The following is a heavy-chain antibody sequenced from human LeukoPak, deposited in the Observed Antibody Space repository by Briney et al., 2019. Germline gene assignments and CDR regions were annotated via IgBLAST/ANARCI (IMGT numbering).Heavy chain of an antibody. CDR3: ASGGSGWSEDYGMDV. D-gene: IGHD6-19*01. J-gene: IGHJ6*02. Sequence: PGGSLRLSCAASGFTFSSYAMHWVRQAPGKGLEWVAVISYDGSNKYYADSVKGRFTISRDNSKNTLYLQMNSLRAEDTAVYYCASGGSGWSEDYGMDVWGQGTTVTVSS. V-gene: IGHV3-30-3*01. CDR2: ISYDGSNK. CDR1: GFTFSSYA.